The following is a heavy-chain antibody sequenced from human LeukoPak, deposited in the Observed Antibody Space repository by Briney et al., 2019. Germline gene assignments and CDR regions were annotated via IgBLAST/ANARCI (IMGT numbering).Heavy chain of an antibody. D-gene: IGHD2/OR15-2a*01. CDR2: IYYSGST. Sequence: SETLSLTCTVSGGSISSYYWSWIRQPPGKGLEWIGYIYYSGSTNYNPSLKSRVTISVDTSKNQFSLKLSSVTAADTAVYYCARNPFSIDYWGQGTLVTVSS. CDR3: ARNPFSIDY. J-gene: IGHJ4*02. CDR1: GGSISSYY. V-gene: IGHV4-59*01.